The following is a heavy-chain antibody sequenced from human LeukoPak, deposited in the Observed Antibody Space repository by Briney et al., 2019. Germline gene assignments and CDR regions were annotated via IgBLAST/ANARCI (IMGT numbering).Heavy chain of an antibody. CDR2: IWNDGNNK. J-gene: IGHJ4*02. D-gene: IGHD6-6*01. V-gene: IGHV3-33*06. CDR1: GFAFSTYG. CDR3: GKAIRYSSSAVDF. Sequence: PGRSLRLSCAASGFAFSTYGMHWVRQAPGKGLEWVAFIWNDGNNKYYPDSVKGRFTISRDNSKNTLYLQMNSLRAEDTAVYVCGKAIRYSSSAVDFGGQGRLVTVSS.